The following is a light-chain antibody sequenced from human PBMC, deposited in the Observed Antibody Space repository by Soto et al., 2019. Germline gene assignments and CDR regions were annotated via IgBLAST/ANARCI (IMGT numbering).Light chain of an antibody. CDR2: DVS. J-gene: IGLJ1*01. V-gene: IGLV2-14*01. CDR1: SSDVGGYNY. CDR3: SSYKTCNTRQLV. Sequence: QSALTQPASVSGSPGQSITISCTGTSSDVGGYNYVSWYQQHPGKAPKFMIYDVSNRPSGVSNRFSGSKSGNTASLTISGLQAEDEADYSCSSYKTCNTRQLVFGTGTKLTVL.